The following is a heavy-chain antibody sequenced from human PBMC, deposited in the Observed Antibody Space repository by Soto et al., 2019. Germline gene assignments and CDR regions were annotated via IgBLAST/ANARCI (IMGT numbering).Heavy chain of an antibody. V-gene: IGHV3-53*01. CDR3: AKVSSTAGSDY. D-gene: IGHD6-13*01. CDR1: GFTVSSNY. CDR2: IYSGGST. J-gene: IGHJ4*02. Sequence: EVQLLESGGDLVQPGGSLRLSCAASGFTVSSNYMSWVRQARGKGLEWVSVIYSGGSTYYADSVKGRFTISRDNSKNTLYLQMNSLRAEDTAVYYCAKVSSTAGSDYWGQGTLVTVSS.